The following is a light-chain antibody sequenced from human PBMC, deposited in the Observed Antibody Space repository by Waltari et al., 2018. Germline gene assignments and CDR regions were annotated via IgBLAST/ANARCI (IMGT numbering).Light chain of an antibody. CDR3: QQYSSFST. CDR1: QRVGTW. Sequence: DIQMTKSPSTLSASVGDRVTISCRASQRVGTWLAWYQQKPGKAPKLLIYMASSLESWVPSRFGGSGSVTEVTLTISSLQPDDFATYSCQQYSSFSTFGQGTKVDI. J-gene: IGKJ2*01. CDR2: MAS. V-gene: IGKV1-5*03.